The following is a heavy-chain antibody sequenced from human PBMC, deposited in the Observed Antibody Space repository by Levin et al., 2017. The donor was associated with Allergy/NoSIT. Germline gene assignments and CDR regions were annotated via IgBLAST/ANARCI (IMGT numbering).Heavy chain of an antibody. Sequence: GGSLRLSCAASGFTFSGYWMHWVRQAPGKGLVWVSLVNNDGTSTNYADSVQGRFTISRDNAKNTLFLQMNSLGAEDTAVYYCVRSGCSSTSCLDYWGQGILVTVSS. J-gene: IGHJ4*02. V-gene: IGHV3-74*01. CDR3: VRSGCSSTSCLDY. D-gene: IGHD2-2*01. CDR2: VNNDGTST. CDR1: GFTFSGYW.